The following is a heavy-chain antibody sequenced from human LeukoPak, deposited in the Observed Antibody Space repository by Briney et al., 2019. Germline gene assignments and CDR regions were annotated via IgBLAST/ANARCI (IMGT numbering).Heavy chain of an antibody. CDR2: ISGDGGST. Sequence: GGSLRLSCAASGFTFDDYAMHWVRQAPGKGLEWVSLISGDGGSTYYADSVKGRFTISGDNSKNSLYLQMNSLRTEDTALYYCAKDLGNSGWEFFDYWGQGTLVTVSS. CDR3: AKDLGNSGWEFFDY. D-gene: IGHD6-19*01. CDR1: GFTFDDYA. J-gene: IGHJ4*02. V-gene: IGHV3-43*02.